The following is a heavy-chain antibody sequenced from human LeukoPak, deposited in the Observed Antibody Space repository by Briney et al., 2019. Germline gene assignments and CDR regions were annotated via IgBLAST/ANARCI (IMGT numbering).Heavy chain of an antibody. J-gene: IGHJ4*02. CDR3: ARDPNYYDSSGYSSDFDY. V-gene: IGHV4-59*12. D-gene: IGHD3-22*01. CDR2: IYNSGTT. Sequence: SETLSLTCTVSGGSISTLYWSWIRQSPGNGLEYIGYIYNSGTTNYNPSLKSRVTISVDTSKNQLSLKLTSVTAADTAVYYCARDPNYYDSSGYSSDFDYWGQGTLVTVSS. CDR1: GGSISTLY.